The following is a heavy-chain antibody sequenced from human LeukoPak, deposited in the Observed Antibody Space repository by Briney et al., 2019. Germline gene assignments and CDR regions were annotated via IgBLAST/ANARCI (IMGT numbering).Heavy chain of an antibody. CDR2: ISSSSSYI. CDR1: GFTFSSYS. V-gene: IGHV3-21*01. J-gene: IGHJ3*02. D-gene: IGHD2-21*01. Sequence: PGGSLRLSCAASGFTFSSYSMNWVRQAPGKGREWVSSISSSSSYIYYADSVKRRFTISRDNAKNSLYLQMNSLRAEDTAVYYCARAPIAEDTFDIWGQGTMVTVSS. CDR3: ARAPIAEDTFDI.